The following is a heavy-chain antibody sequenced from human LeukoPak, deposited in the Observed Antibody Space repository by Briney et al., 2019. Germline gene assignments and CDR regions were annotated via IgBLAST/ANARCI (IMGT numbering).Heavy chain of an antibody. CDR2: IDPSDSYT. J-gene: IGHJ6*02. V-gene: IGHV5-10-1*01. Sequence: GESLKISCKGSGYSFTSYWTSWVRQMPGKGLEWMGKIDPSDSYTNYSPSFQGHVTISADKSISTAYLQWSSLKASDTAMYYCARQDCSGGSCLYGVDVWGQGTTVTVSS. CDR1: GYSFTSYW. CDR3: ARQDCSGGSCLYGVDV. D-gene: IGHD2-15*01.